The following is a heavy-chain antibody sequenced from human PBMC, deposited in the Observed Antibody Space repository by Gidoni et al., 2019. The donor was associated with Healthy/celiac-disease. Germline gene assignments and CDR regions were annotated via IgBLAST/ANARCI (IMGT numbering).Heavy chain of an antibody. CDR1: GFTVSSNY. V-gene: IGHV3-66*04. CDR3: ARQPRVGYSYGYYFDY. D-gene: IGHD5-18*01. CDR2: ISSGGST. J-gene: IGHJ4*02. Sequence: EVQLVESGGGLVQPGGSLRLSCATSGFTVSSNYMSWVRQAPGKGRAWVSVISSGGSTYYAASVKGRFTISRDNSKNTLYLQMNSLRAEDTAVYYCARQPRVGYSYGYYFDYWGQGTLVTVSS.